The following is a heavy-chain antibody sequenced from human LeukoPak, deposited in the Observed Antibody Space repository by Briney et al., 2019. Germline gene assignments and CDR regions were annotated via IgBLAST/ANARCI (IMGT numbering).Heavy chain of an antibody. CDR1: GFTFSSYG. Sequence: PGGSLRLSCAVSGFTFSSYGMHWVRQAPGKGLEWVAVIWYDGSNKYYADSVKGRFTISRDNSKNTLYLQMNSLRAEDTAVYYCARGSVYYGSGSYYKPIPLDYWGQGTLVTVSS. J-gene: IGHJ4*02. CDR2: IWYDGSNK. D-gene: IGHD3-10*01. CDR3: ARGSVYYGSGSYYKPIPLDY. V-gene: IGHV3-33*01.